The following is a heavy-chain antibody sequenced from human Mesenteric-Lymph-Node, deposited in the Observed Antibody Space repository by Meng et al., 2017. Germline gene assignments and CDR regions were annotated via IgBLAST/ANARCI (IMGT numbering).Heavy chain of an antibody. D-gene: IGHD3-3*01. CDR3: ARFRPLYADFDY. Sequence: ASVKVSCKASGYTFTSYAMHWARQAPGQRLEWMGWINAGNGNTKYSQKFQGRVTITRDTSASTAYMELSSLRSEDTAVYYCARFRPLYADFDYWGQGTLVTVSS. V-gene: IGHV1-3*01. J-gene: IGHJ4*02. CDR2: INAGNGNT. CDR1: GYTFTSYA.